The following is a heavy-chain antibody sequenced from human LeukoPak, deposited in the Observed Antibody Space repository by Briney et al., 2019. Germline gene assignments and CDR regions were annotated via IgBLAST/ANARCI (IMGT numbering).Heavy chain of an antibody. CDR3: AKDPSYDSSGTHDAFDI. D-gene: IGHD3-22*01. J-gene: IGHJ3*02. CDR1: GFTFSSYA. V-gene: IGHV3-23*01. CDR2: ISGSGGST. Sequence: GGSLRLSCAASGFTFSSYAMSWVRRARGKGLEWVSAISGSGGSTYYADSVKGRFTISRDNSKNTLYLQMNSLRAEDTAVYYCAKDPSYDSSGTHDAFDIWGQGTMVTVSS.